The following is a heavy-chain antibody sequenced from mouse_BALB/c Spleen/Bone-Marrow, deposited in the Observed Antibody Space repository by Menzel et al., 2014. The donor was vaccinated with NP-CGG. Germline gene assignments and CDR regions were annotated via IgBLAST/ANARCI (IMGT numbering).Heavy chain of an antibody. D-gene: IGHD2-4*01. V-gene: IGHV5-4*02. CDR2: LSDGGSYT. J-gene: IGHJ2*01. CDR1: GFTFSDYY. Sequence: EVQGVESGGGLVKPGGSLKLSCAASGFTFSDYYMSWVRQPPDKRLEWVATLSDGGSYTYYPDSVKGRFTISRDNAKNNLYLQMSSLKSEDTAMYYCARVSYDYFDYWGQGTTLTVSS. CDR3: ARVSYDYFDY.